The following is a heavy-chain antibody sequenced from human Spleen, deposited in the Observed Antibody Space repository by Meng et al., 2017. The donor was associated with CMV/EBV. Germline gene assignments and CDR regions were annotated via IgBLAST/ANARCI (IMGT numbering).Heavy chain of an antibody. Sequence: CTFSGFSLSTNGVGVGWIRQPPGKALEWLALIYGNDDKGYNPSLKTRLTITKDTSTNQVVLIMTNMDPVDTATYYCAHGDYSRPLDSWGQGTLVTVSS. CDR2: IYGNDDK. CDR1: GFSLSTNGVG. V-gene: IGHV2-5*01. D-gene: IGHD4-11*01. J-gene: IGHJ5*01. CDR3: AHGDYSRPLDS.